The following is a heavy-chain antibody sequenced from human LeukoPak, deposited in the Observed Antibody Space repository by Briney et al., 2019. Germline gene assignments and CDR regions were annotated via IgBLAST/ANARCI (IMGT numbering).Heavy chain of an antibody. D-gene: IGHD5/OR15-5a*01. Sequence: GGSLRLSCAASGFTFNSYAMSWVRQAPGKGLEWVSAISGSGGSTFYADSVKGRFTISRDNSKNTLYLQMNSLRAEDTAVYYCAKDRLSVSPTYFDYWGQGTLVTVSS. CDR3: AKDRLSVSPTYFDY. V-gene: IGHV3-23*01. CDR2: ISGSGGST. J-gene: IGHJ4*02. CDR1: GFTFNSYA.